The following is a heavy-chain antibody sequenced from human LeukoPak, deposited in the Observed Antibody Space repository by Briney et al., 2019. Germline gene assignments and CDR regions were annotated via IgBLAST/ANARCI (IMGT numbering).Heavy chain of an antibody. V-gene: IGHV3-64*01. CDR1: GFSFSSYA. D-gene: IGHD6-19*01. CDR2: ISTNGGRT. CDR3: ARPGLEDGMDV. Sequence: GGSLRLSCAASGFSFSSYAMHWVRQAPGKGREYISAISTNGGRTYYANSVKGRFTISRDNSRNTLYLQMGGLRAEDMGVYYCARPGLEDGMDVWGQGTTVIVSS. J-gene: IGHJ6*02.